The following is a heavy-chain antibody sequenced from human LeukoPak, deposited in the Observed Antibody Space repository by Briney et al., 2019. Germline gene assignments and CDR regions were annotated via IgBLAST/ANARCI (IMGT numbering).Heavy chain of an antibody. CDR2: IYSGGST. D-gene: IGHD3-22*01. Sequence: QAGGSLRLSCAASGFTVSSNYMSWVRQAPGKVLEWVSVIYSGGSTYYADSVKGRFTIFRGNSKNTLYLQMNSLRAEDTAVYYCARIYYDSSGFDYWGQGTLVTVSA. V-gene: IGHV3-53*01. CDR3: ARIYYDSSGFDY. CDR1: GFTVSSNY. J-gene: IGHJ4*02.